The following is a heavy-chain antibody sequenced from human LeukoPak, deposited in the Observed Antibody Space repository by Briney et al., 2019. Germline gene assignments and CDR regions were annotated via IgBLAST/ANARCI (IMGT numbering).Heavy chain of an antibody. Sequence: SETLSLTCTVSGGSISSSTYYWAWIPQPPGKGLEWTGTVHYSGSTNYNPSLKSRVTMSVNTSKSQFFLKLSSVTAANTAGYYCARGRVYSGSFLLYFDYWGRGTLVTVSS. CDR1: GGSISSSTYY. CDR2: VHYSGST. V-gene: IGHV4-39*07. CDR3: ARGRVYSGSFLLYFDY. J-gene: IGHJ4*02. D-gene: IGHD1-26*01.